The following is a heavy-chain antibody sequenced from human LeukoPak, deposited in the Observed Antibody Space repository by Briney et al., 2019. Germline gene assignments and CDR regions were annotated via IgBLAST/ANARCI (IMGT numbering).Heavy chain of an antibody. CDR1: EFSVGSNY. D-gene: IGHD2/OR15-2a*01. CDR2: IYSGGST. V-gene: IGHV3-66*01. J-gene: IGHJ4*02. CDR3: AKDFTWAFDY. Sequence: GGSLRLSCAASEFSVGSNYMTWVRQAPGKGLEWVSLIYSGGSTYYADSVKGRFTISRDNSKNTLYLQMNSLRAEDTAVYYCAKDFTWAFDYWGQGTLVTVSS.